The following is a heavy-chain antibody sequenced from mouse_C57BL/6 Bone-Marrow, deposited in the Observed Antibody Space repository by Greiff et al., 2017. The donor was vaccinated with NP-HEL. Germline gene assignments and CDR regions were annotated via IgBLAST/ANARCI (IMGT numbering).Heavy chain of an antibody. CDR1: GFTFSSYG. CDR3: ARHGGWLPYWYFDV. D-gene: IGHD2-3*01. J-gene: IGHJ1*03. V-gene: IGHV5-6*01. CDR2: ISSGGSYT. Sequence: EVQGVESGGDLVKPGGSLKLSCAASGFTFSSYGMSWVRQTPDKRLEWVATISSGGSYTYYPDSVKGRFTISRDNAKNTLYLQMSSLKSEDTAMYYCARHGGWLPYWYFDVWGTGTTVTVSS.